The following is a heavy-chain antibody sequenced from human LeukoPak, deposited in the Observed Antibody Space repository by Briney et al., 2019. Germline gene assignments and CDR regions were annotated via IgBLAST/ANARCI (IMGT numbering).Heavy chain of an antibody. Sequence: SETLSLTCALYGGSFSGYYGLWVRQAPGKGLKWLGEVGHSGLTNYKPSLKSRLTISLDMSKNQFSLRLTSVTAADTAVHYCARDGGPNNYWFDPWGQGTLVTVSS. CDR2: VGHSGLT. CDR1: GGSFSGYY. V-gene: IGHV4-34*01. J-gene: IGHJ5*02. CDR3: ARDGGPNNYWFDP. D-gene: IGHD4-23*01.